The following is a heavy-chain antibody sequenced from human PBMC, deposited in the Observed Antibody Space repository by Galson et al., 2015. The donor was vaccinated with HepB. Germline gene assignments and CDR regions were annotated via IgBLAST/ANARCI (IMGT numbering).Heavy chain of an antibody. V-gene: IGHV2-70*01. CDR2: IDWDDDK. CDR1: GFSLSTSGMC. CDR3: ARIRYSGTRHYYYGMDV. J-gene: IGHJ6*02. D-gene: IGHD1-26*01. Sequence: PALVKPTQTLTLTCTFSGFSLSTSGMCVSWIRQPPGKALEWLALIDWDDDKYYSTPLKTRLTISKDTSKNQVVLTMTNMDPVDTATYYCARIRYSGTRHYYYGMDVWGQGTTVTVSS.